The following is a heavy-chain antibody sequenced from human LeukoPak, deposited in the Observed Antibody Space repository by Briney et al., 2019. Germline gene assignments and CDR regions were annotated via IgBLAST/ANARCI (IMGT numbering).Heavy chain of an antibody. Sequence: GGSLRLSCAASGFTFSSYAMSWVRQAPGKGLEWASAISGSGGSTYYADSVKGRFTISRDNSKNTLYLQMNSLRAEDTAVYYCAGVDDYGDFRTFDYWGQGTLVTVSS. D-gene: IGHD4-17*01. V-gene: IGHV3-23*01. J-gene: IGHJ4*02. CDR1: GFTFSSYA. CDR3: AGVDDYGDFRTFDY. CDR2: ISGSGGST.